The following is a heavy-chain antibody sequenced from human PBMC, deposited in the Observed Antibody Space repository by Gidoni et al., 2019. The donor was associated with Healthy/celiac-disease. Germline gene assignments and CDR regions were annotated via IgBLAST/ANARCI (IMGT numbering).Heavy chain of an antibody. J-gene: IGHJ1*01. CDR1: RGAISMRGDP. D-gene: IGHD3-22*01. Sequence: QLQLQESGSGLGNPSQTLSTPCAVTRGAISMRGDPWSWFRRPPGKGREWIGYSYHSGDTYYIPSLKCRGSISVDRSKNQFSLKLSSVTAAATAVYYCARAAYSYDSSGTNEYFQHWGQGTLVTVSS. CDR3: ARAAYSYDSSGTNEYFQH. V-gene: IGHV4-30-2*01. CDR2: SYHSGDT.